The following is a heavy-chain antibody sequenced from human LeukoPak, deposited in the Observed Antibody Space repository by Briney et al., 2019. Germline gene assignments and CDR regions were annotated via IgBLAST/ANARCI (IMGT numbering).Heavy chain of an antibody. CDR1: GGSVSDYY. V-gene: IGHV4-59*02. J-gene: IGHJ4*02. CDR2: IYYTGT. Sequence: SETLSLTCTVSGGSVSDYYWSWIRQSPGKGLEWIGYIYYTGTSYNPSLKSRVTISVDTSKNQFSLKLSSVTAADTAVYYCARGDGYNLSPAPFDYWGQGTLVTVSS. D-gene: IGHD5-24*01. CDR3: ARGDGYNLSPAPFDY.